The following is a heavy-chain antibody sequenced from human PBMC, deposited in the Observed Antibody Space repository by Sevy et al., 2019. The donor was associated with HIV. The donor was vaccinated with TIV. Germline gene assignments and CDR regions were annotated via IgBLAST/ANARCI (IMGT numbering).Heavy chain of an antibody. D-gene: IGHD3-22*01. CDR1: GFTFSSYA. CDR3: AKDRGGEYYYDRNGPNPMVPSSYFDY. J-gene: IGHJ4*02. Sequence: GGSLRLSCAASGFTFSSYAMSWVRQAPGKGLEWVSAISGSGGSTYYADSVKGRFTISRDKSKNTLYLQMNSLRAEDTAVYYCAKDRGGEYYYDRNGPNPMVPSSYFDYWGQGTLVTVSS. CDR2: ISGSGGST. V-gene: IGHV3-23*01.